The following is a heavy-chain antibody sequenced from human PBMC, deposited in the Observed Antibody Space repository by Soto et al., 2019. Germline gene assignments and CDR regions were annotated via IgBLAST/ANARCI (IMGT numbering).Heavy chain of an antibody. CDR3: AKTATYFDDFHNTGYSSEDY. D-gene: IGHD3-9*01. CDR2: ISYDGTKK. CDR1: GFPFSDFG. J-gene: IGHJ4*01. Sequence: QLVESGGGVVQPGKSLRLSCQVSGFPFSDFGFHWVRQTPGKGLERVAIISYDGTKKSYVDSVKGRFTISRDNSRNTLYLQMNNLRTEDTSMYYCAKTATYFDDFHNTGYSSEDYWGRGTLVTVSS. V-gene: IGHV3-30*18.